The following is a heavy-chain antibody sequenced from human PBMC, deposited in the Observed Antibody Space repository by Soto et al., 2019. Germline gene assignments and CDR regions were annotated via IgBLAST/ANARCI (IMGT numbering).Heavy chain of an antibody. CDR3: AMNYYLFSTLTYSFDY. D-gene: IGHD3-3*01. CDR1: GYTFTGYY. Sequence: ASVKVSCKASGYTFTGYYVNWARQAPGQGLEWMGWINPDNGVPNYAQKFQGRVTFSRDTSINTAYMELNRLTSDDTAMYYCAMNYYLFSTLTYSFDYWGQGTLVTVSS. CDR2: INPDNGVP. J-gene: IGHJ4*02. V-gene: IGHV1-2*02.